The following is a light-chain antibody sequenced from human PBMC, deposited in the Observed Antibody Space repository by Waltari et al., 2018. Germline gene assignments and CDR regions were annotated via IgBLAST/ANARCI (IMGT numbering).Light chain of an antibody. J-gene: IGLJ1*01. V-gene: IGLV1-40*01. CDR3: QSYDSSLSGYV. Sequence: QSVLTQPPSVSGAPGQRVTISCTGSSSNIGAGYDVYWYQQLPGTGPKLLIYGNGNRPSGVPDRFSGAKSGPSASLASTGLQAEDEADYYCQSYDSSLSGYVFGTGTKVTVL. CDR1: SSNIGAGYD. CDR2: GNG.